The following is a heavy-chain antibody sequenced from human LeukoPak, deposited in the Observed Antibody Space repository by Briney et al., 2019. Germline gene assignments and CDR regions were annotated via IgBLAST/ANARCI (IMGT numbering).Heavy chain of an antibody. Sequence: SETLSLTCTVSGGSISSFYWGWIRQSPGKGLEWIGHAYYSGSTNYNPSLKSRVTISVDTSKNQFSLKLSSVTAADTAVYYCARHGYYGSGSYYLADLDYWGQGTLVTVSS. CDR1: GGSISSFY. J-gene: IGHJ4*02. D-gene: IGHD3-10*01. CDR3: ARHGYYGSGSYYLADLDY. V-gene: IGHV4-59*08. CDR2: AYYSGST.